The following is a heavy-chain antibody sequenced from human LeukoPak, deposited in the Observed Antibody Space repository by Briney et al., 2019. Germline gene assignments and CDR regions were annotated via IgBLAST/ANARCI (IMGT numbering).Heavy chain of an antibody. J-gene: IGHJ4*02. Sequence: GGSLRLFCAASGFTVSSNYMSWVRQAPGKGLEWVSVIYSGGSAYYADSVKGRFTISRHNSKNTLYLQMNSLRAEDTAVYYCARGSGWNFDYWGQGTLVTVSS. CDR3: ARGSGWNFDY. CDR2: IYSGGSA. D-gene: IGHD6-19*01. CDR1: GFTVSSNY. V-gene: IGHV3-53*04.